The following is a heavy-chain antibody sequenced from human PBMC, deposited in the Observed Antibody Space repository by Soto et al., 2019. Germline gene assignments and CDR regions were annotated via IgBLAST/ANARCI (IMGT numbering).Heavy chain of an antibody. CDR2: INPNSGGT. V-gene: IGHV1-2*02. CDR1: GYTFTGYY. CDR3: ASTVCSSTSCSHYYGMDV. J-gene: IGHJ6*02. D-gene: IGHD2-2*01. Sequence: ASVKVSCKASGYTFTGYYMHWVRQAPGQGLEWMGWINPNSGGTNYAQKFQGRVTITADESTSTAYMELSSLRSEDTAVYYCASTVCSSTSCSHYYGMDVWGQGTTVTVSS.